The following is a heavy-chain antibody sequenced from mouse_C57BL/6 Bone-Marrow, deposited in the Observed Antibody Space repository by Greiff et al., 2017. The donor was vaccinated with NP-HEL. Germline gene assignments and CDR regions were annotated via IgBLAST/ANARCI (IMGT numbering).Heavy chain of an antibody. CDR3: ARALLRYYFDY. CDR2: INPYNGDT. D-gene: IGHD1-1*01. CDR1: GYSFTGYF. J-gene: IGHJ2*01. Sequence: EVQLVESGPELVKPGDSVKISCKASGYSFTGYFMNWVMQSHGQSLEWIGRINPYNGDTFYNQKFKGKATLTVDKSSSTAHMELRSLTSEDSAVYYCARALLRYYFDYWGQGTTLTVSS. V-gene: IGHV1-20*01.